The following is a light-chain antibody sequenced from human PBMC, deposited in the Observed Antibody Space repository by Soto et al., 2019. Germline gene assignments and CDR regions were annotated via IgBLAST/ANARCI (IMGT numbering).Light chain of an antibody. Sequence: QSALTQPPSASGSPGQSVTISCTETSSDVGGYNFVSWYQQHPGKAPKLMIYEVNKRPSGVPNRFSGSKSGNTASLTVSGLQAEDEADYYCSSNVGNNNRYVFGTGTKLTVL. V-gene: IGLV2-8*01. J-gene: IGLJ1*01. CDR2: EVN. CDR1: SSDVGGYNF. CDR3: SSNVGNNNRYV.